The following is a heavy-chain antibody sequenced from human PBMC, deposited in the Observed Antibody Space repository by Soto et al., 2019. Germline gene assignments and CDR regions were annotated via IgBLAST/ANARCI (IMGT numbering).Heavy chain of an antibody. J-gene: IGHJ6*02. CDR1: GFTFSSYS. V-gene: IGHV3-48*02. CDR3: ARDSIAAAGKIYYYYGMDV. D-gene: IGHD6-13*01. CDR2: ISSSSSTI. Sequence: TGGSLRLSCAASGFTFSSYSMNWVRQAPGKGLEWVSYISSSSSTIYYADSVKGRFTISRDNAKNSLYLQMNSLRDEDTAVYYCARDSIAAAGKIYYYYGMDVWGQGTTVTVSS.